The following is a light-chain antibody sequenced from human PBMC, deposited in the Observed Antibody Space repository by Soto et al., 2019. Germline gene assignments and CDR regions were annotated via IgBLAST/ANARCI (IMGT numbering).Light chain of an antibody. CDR1: SSNIGSNT. CDR2: SNN. V-gene: IGLV1-44*01. J-gene: IGLJ2*01. CDR3: AAWDDSLNGVV. Sequence: QSVLTQPPSASGTPGQRVTISCSGSSSNIGSNTVNWYQQLPGTAPKVLIYSNNQRPSGVPGRFSGSKSGTSASLAISGLQSEDETDYYCAAWDDSLNGVVFGGGTQLTVL.